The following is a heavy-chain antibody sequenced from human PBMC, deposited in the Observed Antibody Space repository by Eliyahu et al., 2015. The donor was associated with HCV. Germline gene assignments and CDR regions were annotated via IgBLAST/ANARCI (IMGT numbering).Heavy chain of an antibody. CDR1: GGSXXTYS. D-gene: IGHD6-19*01. J-gene: IGHJ5*02. V-gene: IGHV4-59*01. Sequence: QVQLQESGPGLVKPSETLSLTCXVSGGSXXTYSWSWIRQPPGKGLEWIGYIHYSGSTNYNPSLKSRVTISVDTSKNQFSLNLTSVTAADTAMYYCASGGGGIAVTGTGGWFDPWGQGTLVTVSS. CDR2: IHYSGST. CDR3: ASGGGGIAVTGTGGWFDP.